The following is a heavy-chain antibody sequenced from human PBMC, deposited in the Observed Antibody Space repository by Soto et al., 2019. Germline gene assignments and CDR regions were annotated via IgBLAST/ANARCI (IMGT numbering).Heavy chain of an antibody. CDR1: GGSFRGYY. V-gene: IGHV4-34*01. J-gene: IGHJ5*02. Sequence: SETLSLTCAFHGGSFRGYYWSWIRQPPGEGLEGIGEINHSGSTNYNPSLKSRVTITVDTSKNQFSLKLSSVTAADTAVYYCARGGSQGYNWNYVPWFDPWGQGTLVTVSS. D-gene: IGHD1-7*01. CDR3: ARGGSQGYNWNYVPWFDP. CDR2: INHSGST.